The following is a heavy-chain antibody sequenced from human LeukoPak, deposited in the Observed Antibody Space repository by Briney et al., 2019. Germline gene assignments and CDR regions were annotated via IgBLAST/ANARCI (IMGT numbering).Heavy chain of an antibody. Sequence: TSETLSLTCTVSGASISTYYWSWIRQPPGKGLEWIGYLYYSGSTTYSPSLKSRVTMSVDTSKSQFSLKLNSVTAADTAIYYCARVRGTFETDWGQGTLVTVSS. CDR1: GASISTYY. CDR3: ARVRGTFETD. D-gene: IGHD2/OR15-2a*01. J-gene: IGHJ1*01. CDR2: LYYSGST. V-gene: IGHV4-59*01.